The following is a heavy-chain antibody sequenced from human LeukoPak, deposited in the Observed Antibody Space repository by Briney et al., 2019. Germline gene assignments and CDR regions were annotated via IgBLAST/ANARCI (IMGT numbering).Heavy chain of an antibody. Sequence: GGSLRLSSSVSGFTFSTYVMHWVRQAPGKGLEYVSAISSNGDNTYYADSVKGRFTISRDNSKNMLYLQMSSLRADDTAVYYCVGGTGYWGQGTLVTVSS. CDR1: GFTFSTYV. J-gene: IGHJ4*02. V-gene: IGHV3-64D*06. CDR2: ISSNGDNT. CDR3: VGGTGY.